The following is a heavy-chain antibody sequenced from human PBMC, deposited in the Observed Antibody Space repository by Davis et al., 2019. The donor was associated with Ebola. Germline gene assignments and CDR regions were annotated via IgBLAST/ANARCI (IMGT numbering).Heavy chain of an antibody. D-gene: IGHD5-12*01. V-gene: IGHV3-30-3*01. Sequence: GESLKISCAASGFTFSSYAMHWVRQAPGKGLEWVAVISYDGSNKYYADSVKGRFTISRDNSKYTLYLQMNGLRAEDTAVYYCARDGNVPKWLRAYPFDYWGQGTLVTVSS. CDR2: ISYDGSNK. CDR1: GFTFSSYA. J-gene: IGHJ4*02. CDR3: ARDGNVPKWLRAYPFDY.